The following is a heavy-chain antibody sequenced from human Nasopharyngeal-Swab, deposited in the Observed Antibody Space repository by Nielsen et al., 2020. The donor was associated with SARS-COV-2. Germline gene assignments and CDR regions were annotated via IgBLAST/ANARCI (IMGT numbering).Heavy chain of an antibody. J-gene: IGHJ6*03. V-gene: IGHV4-39*07. CDR2: IYYSGST. Sequence: SETLSLTCTVSGGSISSSSYYWGWIRQPPGKGLEWIGSIYYSGSTYYNPSLKSRVAISLDTSKNEVSLKLSSVTAADTALYYCARERGYYLLFNYYHYMDVWGKGTTVTVSS. CDR3: ARERGYYLLFNYYHYMDV. CDR1: GGSISSSSYY. D-gene: IGHD2/OR15-2a*01.